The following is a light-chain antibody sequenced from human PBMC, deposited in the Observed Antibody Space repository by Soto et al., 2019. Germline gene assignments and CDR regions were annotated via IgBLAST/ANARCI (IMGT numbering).Light chain of an antibody. V-gene: IGKV3-15*01. J-gene: IGKJ1*01. CDR1: QSVSIN. Sequence: EIVMTQSPATLSVSPGERATRSWRASQSVSINLAWYQQKPGQAPRLLIYGASTRATGIPARFSGSGSGTKFTLTISSLQSEDFAVYYCQQYDNWPRPFGQGTKVDIK. CDR3: QQYDNWPRP. CDR2: GAS.